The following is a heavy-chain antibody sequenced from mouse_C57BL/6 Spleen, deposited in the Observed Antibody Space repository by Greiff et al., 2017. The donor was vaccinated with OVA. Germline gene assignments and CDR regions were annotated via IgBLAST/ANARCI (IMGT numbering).Heavy chain of an antibody. V-gene: IGHV1-61*01. CDR2: IDPSDSET. CDR3: APSRYDYDFDY. Sequence: VQLQQPGAELGRPGASGKLSGKASGDSITSEWMDGGKKRPGQGLERSGNIDPSDSETHYNHKFKYKATLSVAKSSSSPYMQLLSLTSDDSAVYSCAPSRYDYDFDYWVQGTTLTVSS. J-gene: IGHJ2*01. D-gene: IGHD2-4*01. CDR1: GDSITSEW.